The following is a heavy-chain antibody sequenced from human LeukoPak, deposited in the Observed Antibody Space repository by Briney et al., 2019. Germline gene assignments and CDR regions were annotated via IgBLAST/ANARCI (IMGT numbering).Heavy chain of an antibody. CDR3: ARTVSGDYYGMDV. CDR2: TSCSGST. V-gene: IGHV4-4*09. D-gene: IGHD1-26*01. J-gene: IGHJ6*02. Sequence: SETLSLTCTVSGGSINNSYWSWVRQPPGKGLEWIGYTSCSGSTNYNPSLKSRVTMSVDTSTDQFSLRLISVTAADTAVYYCARTVSGDYYGMDVWGQGTTVTVSS. CDR1: GGSINNSY.